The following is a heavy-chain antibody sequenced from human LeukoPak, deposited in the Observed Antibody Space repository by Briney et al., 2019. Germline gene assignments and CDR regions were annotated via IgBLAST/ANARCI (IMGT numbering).Heavy chain of an antibody. J-gene: IGHJ4*02. CDR1: XFXXSXYS. V-gene: IGHV3-21*01. Sequence: GGSLRLSCAASXFXXSXYSMNXVXXAXXXXXEXVSSISSSSSXIYYADSVKGRFXISRDYAKNSLYLQMNSLRAEDTAVYYCARVNNWNEGPQYVLINTYYFDYWGQGTLVTVSS. D-gene: IGHD1-1*01. CDR3: ARVNNWNEGPQYVLINTYYFDY. CDR2: ISSSSSXI.